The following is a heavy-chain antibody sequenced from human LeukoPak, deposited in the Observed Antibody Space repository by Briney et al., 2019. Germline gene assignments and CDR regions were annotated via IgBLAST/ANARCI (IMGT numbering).Heavy chain of an antibody. Sequence: GGSLRLSCAASGFTFSSYSMNWVRQAPGKGLEWVAFIRYDGSNKYYADSVKGRFTISRDNSKNTLYLQMNSLRAEDTAVYYCATGGRFLEWLLSNDAFDIWGQGTMVTVSS. CDR2: IRYDGSNK. CDR3: ATGGRFLEWLLSNDAFDI. V-gene: IGHV3-30*02. CDR1: GFTFSSYS. J-gene: IGHJ3*02. D-gene: IGHD3-3*01.